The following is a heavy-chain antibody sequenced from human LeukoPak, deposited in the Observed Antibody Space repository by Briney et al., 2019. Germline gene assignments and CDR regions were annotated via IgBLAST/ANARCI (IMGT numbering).Heavy chain of an antibody. V-gene: IGHV4-59*01. Sequence: PSETLSLTCTVSGGSISSYYWSWIRQPPGKGLEWIGYIYYSGSTKYNPSLKSRVTISVDTSKNQFSLKLSSVTAADTAVYYCASGGWSYFDYWGQGTLVTVSS. J-gene: IGHJ4*02. CDR2: IYYSGST. D-gene: IGHD3-16*01. CDR1: GGSISSYY. CDR3: ASGGWSYFDY.